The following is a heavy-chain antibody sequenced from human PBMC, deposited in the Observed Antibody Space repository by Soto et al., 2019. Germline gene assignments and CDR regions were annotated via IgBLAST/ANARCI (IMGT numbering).Heavy chain of an antibody. CDR2: ISYDGSNK. D-gene: IGHD6-13*01. V-gene: IGHV3-30*18. CDR3: AKEDEMAAAAHRGGSIDY. Sequence: GGSLRLSCAASGFTFSSYGMHWVRQAPGKGLEWVAVISYDGSNKYYADSVKGRFTISRDNSKNTLYLQMNSLRAEDTAVYYCAKEDEMAAAAHRGGSIDYWGQGTLVTVSS. J-gene: IGHJ4*02. CDR1: GFTFSSYG.